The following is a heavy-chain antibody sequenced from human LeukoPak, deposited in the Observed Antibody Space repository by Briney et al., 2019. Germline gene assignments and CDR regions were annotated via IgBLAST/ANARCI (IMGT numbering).Heavy chain of an antibody. D-gene: IGHD4-23*01. CDR3: ARERWFDI. CDR2: INHSGST. J-gene: IGHJ3*02. Sequence: PSQTLSLTCTVSGGSISSGSYYWSWIRQPPGKGLEWIGEINHSGSTNYNPSLKSRVTISVDTSKNQFSLKLSSVTAADTAVYYCARERWFDIWGQGTMVTVSS. V-gene: IGHV4-61*01. CDR1: GGSISSGSYY.